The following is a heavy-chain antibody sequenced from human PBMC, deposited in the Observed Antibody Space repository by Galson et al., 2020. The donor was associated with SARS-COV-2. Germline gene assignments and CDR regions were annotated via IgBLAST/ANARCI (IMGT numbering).Heavy chain of an antibody. D-gene: IGHD4-17*01. Sequence: QTLSLTCAVPGTSIRSGSHSWNWIRQPPGKGLEWIGYISHSGGTYYNPSLKSRVTISGDRSKNQFSLMLSSVTAADTAVYYCARLHYGEYAPEAFDIWGPGTRVTVAS. V-gene: IGHV4-30-2*01. CDR1: GTSIRSGSHS. CDR2: ISHSGGT. CDR3: ARLHYGEYAPEAFDI. J-gene: IGHJ3*02.